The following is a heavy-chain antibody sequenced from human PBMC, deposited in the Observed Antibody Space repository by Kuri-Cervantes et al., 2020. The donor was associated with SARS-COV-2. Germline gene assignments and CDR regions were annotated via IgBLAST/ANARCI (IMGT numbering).Heavy chain of an antibody. CDR1: GGSVSSGSYY. V-gene: IGHV4-61*01. CDR2: IYYSGST. CDR3: AGAKYYYDSSGYYYVEGWFDP. J-gene: IGHJ5*02. D-gene: IGHD3-22*01. Sequence: SETLPLTCTVSGGSVSSGSYYWSWIRQPPGKGLEWIGYIYYSGSTNYNPSLKSRVTISVDTSKNQFSLKLSSVTAADTAVYYCAGAKYYYDSSGYYYVEGWFDPWGQGTLVTVSS.